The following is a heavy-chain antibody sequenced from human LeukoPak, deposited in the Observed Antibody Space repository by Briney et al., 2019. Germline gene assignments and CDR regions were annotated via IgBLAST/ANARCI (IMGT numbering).Heavy chain of an antibody. V-gene: IGHV3-48*03. D-gene: IGHD1-7*01. Sequence: GGSLRLSCAASGFTFSSYEMNWVRQAPGKGLEWVSYISSSGSTIYYADSVKGRFTISRDNAKNSLYLQMNSLRAEDTAVYYCARFGGNWNCDYWGQGTLVTVSS. CDR3: ARFGGNWNCDY. CDR2: ISSSGSTI. CDR1: GFTFSSYE. J-gene: IGHJ4*02.